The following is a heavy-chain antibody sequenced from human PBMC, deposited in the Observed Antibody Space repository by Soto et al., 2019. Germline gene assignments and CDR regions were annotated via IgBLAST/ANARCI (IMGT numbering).Heavy chain of an antibody. CDR2: IYWDDSK. CDR3: AHKGPEDWPLDY. Sequence: QITLKESGPTLVRPTQTLTLTCAFSGISLSTSGVGMGWIRQPPGKALEWLAVIYWDDSKHYSPSLRSRLTTTTDATKNHVVLTMTNMDPMDTATFYCAHKGPEDWPLDYWGQGSLVTVSS. V-gene: IGHV2-5*02. D-gene: IGHD3-9*01. CDR1: GISLSTSGVG. J-gene: IGHJ4*02.